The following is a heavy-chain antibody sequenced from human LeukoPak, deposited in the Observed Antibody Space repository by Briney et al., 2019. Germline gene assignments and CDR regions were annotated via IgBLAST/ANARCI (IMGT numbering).Heavy chain of an antibody. CDR1: GGSVSSGSYY. J-gene: IGHJ5*02. CDR2: IYYSGST. D-gene: IGHD6-13*01. V-gene: IGHV4-61*01. Sequence: PSETLSLTCTVSGGSVSSGSYYWSWIRQPPGKGLEWIGYIYYSGSTNYNPSLKSRVTISEDTSKNQFSLKLSSVTAADTAVYYCARKWSSSWTPWFDPWGQGTLVTVSS. CDR3: ARKWSSSWTPWFDP.